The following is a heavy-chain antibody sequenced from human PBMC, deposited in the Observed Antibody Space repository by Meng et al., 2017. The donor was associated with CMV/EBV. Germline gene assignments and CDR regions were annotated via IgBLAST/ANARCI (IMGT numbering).Heavy chain of an antibody. CDR1: GGSISSGSYY. V-gene: IGHV4-61*01. CDR3: AREPNVGVPVGKGGGYYYYGMEV. CDR2: IYYSGST. J-gene: IGHJ6*02. D-gene: IGHD2-2*01. Sequence: SETLSLTCTVSGGSISSGSYYWGWIRQPPGKGLEWIGCIYYSGSTNYNPSLKSRVTISVDTSKNQFSLKLSSVTAADTAVYYCAREPNVGVPVGKGGGYYYYGMEVRGQGTTVTVSS.